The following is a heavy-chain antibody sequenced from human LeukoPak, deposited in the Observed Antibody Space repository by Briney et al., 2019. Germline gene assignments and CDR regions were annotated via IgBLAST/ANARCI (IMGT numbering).Heavy chain of an antibody. CDR2: IYYSGST. D-gene: IGHD3-10*01. J-gene: IGHJ6*03. CDR3: ARLEEGYGSGRRENYYYYYMDV. V-gene: IGHV4-59*08. Sequence: PSETLSLTCTVSGGSISSYYWSWIRQPPGKGLEWIGYIYYSGSTNYNPSLKSRVTISLDTSKNQFSLKLSSVTAADTAVYYCARLEEGYGSGRRENYYYYYMDVWGKGRTVTISS. CDR1: GGSISSYY.